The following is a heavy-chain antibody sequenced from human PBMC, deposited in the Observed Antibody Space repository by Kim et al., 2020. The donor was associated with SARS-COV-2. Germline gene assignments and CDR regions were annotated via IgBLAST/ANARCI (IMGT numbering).Heavy chain of an antibody. J-gene: IGHJ4*02. Sequence: SETLSLTCTVSGGSVSSGSYYWSWIRQPPGKGLEWIGYIYYSGSTNYNPPLKSRVTISVDTSKNQFSLKLSSVTAADTAVYYCARGLVAARPFGYWGEGTLVTVSS. V-gene: IGHV4-61*01. CDR3: ARGLVAARPFGY. CDR1: GGSVSSGSYY. CDR2: IYYSGST. D-gene: IGHD6-6*01.